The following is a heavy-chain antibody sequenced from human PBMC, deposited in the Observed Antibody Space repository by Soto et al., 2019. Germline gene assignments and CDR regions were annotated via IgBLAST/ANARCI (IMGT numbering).Heavy chain of an antibody. V-gene: IGHV4-31*03. D-gene: IGHD5-12*01. CDR3: ARIEMATIGGDLGFDY. Sequence: PSETLSLTCTVSGGSISSGGYYWSWIRQHPGKGLEWIGYIYYSGSTYYNPSLKSRVTISVDTSKNQFSLKLSSVTAADSATYYCARIEMATIGGDLGFDYWGQGTLVTAPQ. CDR2: IYYSGST. J-gene: IGHJ4*02. CDR1: GGSISSGGYY.